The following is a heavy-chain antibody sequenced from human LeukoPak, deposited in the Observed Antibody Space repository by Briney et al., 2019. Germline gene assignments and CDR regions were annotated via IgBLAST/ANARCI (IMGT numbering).Heavy chain of an antibody. CDR2: VYNSGDT. V-gene: IGHV4-59*08. Sequence: SETLSLTCTVSGGSTSSDYWSWIRRSPGKGLEWVGYVYNSGDTGKNPSLKSRVTILLDTSKNQCSLKLTSVSAADTAVYYCARLKLGAYFDLWGRGTLVTVSS. CDR3: ARLKLGAYFDL. J-gene: IGHJ2*01. CDR1: GGSTSSDY. D-gene: IGHD3-16*01.